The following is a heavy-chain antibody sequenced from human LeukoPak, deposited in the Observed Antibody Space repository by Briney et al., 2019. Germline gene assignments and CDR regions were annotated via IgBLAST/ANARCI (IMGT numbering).Heavy chain of an antibody. CDR1: GYSFTNYW. D-gene: IGHD1-26*01. V-gene: IGHV5-51*01. CDR2: IYPGDSDT. J-gene: IGHJ5*02. CDR3: ARHHYSGLYNWFDP. Sequence: GESLKISFKGSGYSFTNYWLAWVRQMPGQGLEWMGIIYPGDSDTRYSPSFQGQVTISADKSISTAYLQWSGLKASDTAMYYCARHHYSGLYNWFDPWGQGTLVTVSS.